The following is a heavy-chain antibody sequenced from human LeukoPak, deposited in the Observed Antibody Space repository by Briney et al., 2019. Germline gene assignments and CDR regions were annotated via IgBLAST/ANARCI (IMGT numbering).Heavy chain of an antibody. Sequence: GGPLRLSCTASGFTFGDYAMSWVRQAPGKGLEWVGFIRSKAYGGTTEYAASVKGRFTISRDDSKSIAYLQMNSLKTEDTAVYYCTRAGWELLPLLYWGQGTLVTVSS. CDR3: TRAGWELLPLLY. CDR1: GFTFGDYA. J-gene: IGHJ4*02. D-gene: IGHD1-26*01. CDR2: IRSKAYGGTT. V-gene: IGHV3-49*04.